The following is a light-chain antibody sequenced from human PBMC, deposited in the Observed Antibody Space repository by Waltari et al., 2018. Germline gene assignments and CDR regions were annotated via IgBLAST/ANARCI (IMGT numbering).Light chain of an antibody. Sequence: EIVLTQSPGTLSLSPGESAILSCRASQRVGRSLCWYQQKNGQAPRLLIYDASTRATGIPDRFSGGGSGTDFSLTISRLEPEDFAVYYCQMYVRLPATFGQGTKVEI. CDR1: QRVGRS. J-gene: IGKJ1*01. V-gene: IGKV3-20*01. CDR3: QMYVRLPAT. CDR2: DAS.